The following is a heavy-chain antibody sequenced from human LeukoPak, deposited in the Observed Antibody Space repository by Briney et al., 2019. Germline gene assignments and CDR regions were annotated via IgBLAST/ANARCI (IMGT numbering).Heavy chain of an antibody. CDR1: GYSISSGYY. CDR2: IYHSGST. D-gene: IGHD1-26*01. V-gene: IGHV4-38-2*01. J-gene: IGHJ4*02. Sequence: SETLSLTCADSGYSISSGYYWGWIRPPPGKGLEWIGSIYHSGSTYYNPSLKSRVTISVDTSKNQFSLKLSSVTAADTAVYYCAMSGSFDCWGQGTLVTVSS. CDR3: AMSGSFDC.